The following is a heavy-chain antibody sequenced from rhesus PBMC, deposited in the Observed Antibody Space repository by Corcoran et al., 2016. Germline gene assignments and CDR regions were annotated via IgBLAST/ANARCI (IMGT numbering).Heavy chain of an antibody. CDR1: GGSISGHYY. D-gene: IGHD4-23*01. CDR3: ARDQYTVTTYGLDS. CDR2: IDGNSTSN. V-gene: IGHV4-73*01. Sequence: QVKLQQWGEGQVKPSETLSLRCAVYGGSISGHYYWSWIRQAPGKGLEWIGNIDGNSTSNNYNPSIKSRVTISKETSKNQCSLKLSAVTAADTAVYYCARDQYTVTTYGLDSWGQGVVVTVSS. J-gene: IGHJ6*01.